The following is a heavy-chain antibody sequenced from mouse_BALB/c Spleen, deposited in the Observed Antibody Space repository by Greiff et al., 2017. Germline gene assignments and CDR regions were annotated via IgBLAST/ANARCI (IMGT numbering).Heavy chain of an antibody. V-gene: IGHV3-1*02. CDR3: ANGNWFAY. Sequence: ESGPDLVKPSQSLSLTCTVTGYSITSGYSWHWIRHFPGNKLEWMGYIHYSGSTNYNPSLKSRISITRDTSKNQFFLQLNSVTTEDTATYYCANGNWFAYWGQGTLVTVSA. D-gene: IGHD2-1*01. J-gene: IGHJ3*01. CDR1: GYSITSGYS. CDR2: IHYSGST.